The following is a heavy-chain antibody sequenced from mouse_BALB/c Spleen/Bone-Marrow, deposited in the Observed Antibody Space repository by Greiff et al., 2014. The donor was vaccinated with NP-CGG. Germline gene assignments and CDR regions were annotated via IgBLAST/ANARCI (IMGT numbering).Heavy chain of an antibody. V-gene: IGHV3-2*02. CDR1: GYSITSDYA. Sequence: VQLQQSGSGLVKPSQSLSLTCTVTGYSITSDYAWNWIRQFPGNKLEWMGYISYSGSTSYNPSLKSRISITRDTSKNQFFLQLNSVTTEDTATYYCARDDYGVWGAGTTVTVSS. D-gene: IGHD2-4*01. CDR2: ISYSGST. J-gene: IGHJ1*01. CDR3: ARDDYGV.